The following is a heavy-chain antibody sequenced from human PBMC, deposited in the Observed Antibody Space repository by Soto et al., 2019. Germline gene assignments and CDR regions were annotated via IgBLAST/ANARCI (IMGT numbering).Heavy chain of an antibody. V-gene: IGHV4-59*01. Sequence: PSETLSLTCTVSGGSINTYYWSWIRQPPGKGLEWIGYIYYRGRTNYNPSLKSRLTISVDTSKNQFSLKLSSVTAADTAVYYCVRSNYFDYWGQGTLVTVSS. CDR1: GGSINTYY. CDR2: IYYRGRT. J-gene: IGHJ4*02. CDR3: VRSNYFDY.